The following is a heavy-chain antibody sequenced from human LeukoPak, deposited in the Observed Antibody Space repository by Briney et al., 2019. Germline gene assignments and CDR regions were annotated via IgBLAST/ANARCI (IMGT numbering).Heavy chain of an antibody. CDR3: ARFVDTAMVFGRSPYYFDY. Sequence: PGGSLRLSCAASGFTFSDYYMSWIRQAPGKGLEWVSYISSSGSTIYYADSVKGRFTISRDNAKNSLYLQMNSLRAEDTAVYYCARFVDTAMVFGRSPYYFDYWGQGTLVTVSS. CDR2: ISSSGSTI. CDR1: GFTFSDYY. D-gene: IGHD5-18*01. V-gene: IGHV3-11*01. J-gene: IGHJ4*02.